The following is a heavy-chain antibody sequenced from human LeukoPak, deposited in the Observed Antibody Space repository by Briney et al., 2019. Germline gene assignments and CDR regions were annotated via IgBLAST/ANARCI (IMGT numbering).Heavy chain of an antibody. D-gene: IGHD1-1*01. V-gene: IGHV3-33*01. CDR1: EFTFTTYG. CDR3: ARDWKTNSFDY. CDR2: IYYDGSSI. J-gene: IGHJ4*02. Sequence: GGSLRLSCAASEFTFTTYGMHWVRQAPGKGLEWVAFIYYDGSSIYYADYVKGRFTISRDISKNTLYLQMDSLRAEDTAIYYCARDWKTNSFDYWGQGTLVTVSS.